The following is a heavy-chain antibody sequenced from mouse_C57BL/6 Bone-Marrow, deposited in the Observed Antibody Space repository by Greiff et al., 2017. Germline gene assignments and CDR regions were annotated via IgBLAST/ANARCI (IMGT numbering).Heavy chain of an antibody. CDR3: AFITTVVATRADY. V-gene: IGHV1-81*01. J-gene: IGHJ2*01. Sequence: VHLVESGAELARPGASVKLSCKASGYTFTSYGISWVKQRTGQGLEWIGEIYPRSGNTYYNEKFKGKATLTADKSSSTAYMELRSLTSEDSAVYFCAFITTVVATRADYWGQGTTLTVSS. CDR2: IYPRSGNT. CDR1: GYTFTSYG. D-gene: IGHD1-1*01.